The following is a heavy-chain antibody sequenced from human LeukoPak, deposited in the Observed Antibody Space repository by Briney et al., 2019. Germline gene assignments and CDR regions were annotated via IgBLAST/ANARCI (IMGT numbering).Heavy chain of an antibody. D-gene: IGHD6-6*01. CDR2: INPSGGST. V-gene: IGHV1-46*01. J-gene: IGHJ3*02. CDR1: GYTFTSYY. CDR3: ARSPRVYSSSSFAAFDI. Sequence: GASVKVSCKASGYTFTSYYMHWVRQAPGQGLEWMGIINPSGGSTSYAQKFQGRVTMTRDTSTSTVYMELSSLRSEDTAVYYCARSPRVYSSSSFAAFDIWGQGTMVTVSP.